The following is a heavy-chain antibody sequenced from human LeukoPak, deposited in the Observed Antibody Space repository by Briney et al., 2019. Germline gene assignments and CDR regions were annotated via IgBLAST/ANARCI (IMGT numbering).Heavy chain of an antibody. D-gene: IGHD3-22*01. V-gene: IGHV3-48*03. CDR3: ARERGNYYDSSGYYYY. Sequence: PGGSLRLSCAASGFTFSSYEMNWVRRAPGKGLEWVSYISSSGSTIYYADSVKGRFTISRDNAKNSLYLQMNSLRAEDTAVYYCARERGNYYDSSGYYYYWGQGTLVTVSS. CDR1: GFTFSSYE. J-gene: IGHJ4*02. CDR2: ISSSGSTI.